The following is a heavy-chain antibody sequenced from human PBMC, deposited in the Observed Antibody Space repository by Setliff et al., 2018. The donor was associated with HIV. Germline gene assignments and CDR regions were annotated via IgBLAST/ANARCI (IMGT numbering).Heavy chain of an antibody. CDR3: ASGSHGEGATDY. V-gene: IGHV1-69*13. J-gene: IGHJ4*02. D-gene: IGHD1-26*01. CDR1: GGTFSSYA. Sequence: SVKVSCKASGGTFSSYAISWVRLAPGQGLEWMGGIIPIFGTANYAQKFQGRVTITADESTNTAYMELSSLRSEDTAVYYCASGSHGEGATDYWGLGTLVTVSS. CDR2: IIPIFGTA.